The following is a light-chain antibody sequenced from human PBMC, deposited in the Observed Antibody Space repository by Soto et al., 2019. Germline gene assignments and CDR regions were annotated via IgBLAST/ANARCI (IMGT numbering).Light chain of an antibody. J-gene: IGLJ1*01. V-gene: IGLV2-23*02. CDR2: EVT. CDR3: CSYAGSNTYV. CDR1: SSVVGSYNL. Sequence: QSVLTQPASVSGSPGQSITISCTGTSSVVGSYNLVSWYQHHPGKAPKLIIHEVTRRPSGISNRFSGSKSGNTASLTISGLQAEDEADYYCCSYAGSNTYVFGTGTKVTVL.